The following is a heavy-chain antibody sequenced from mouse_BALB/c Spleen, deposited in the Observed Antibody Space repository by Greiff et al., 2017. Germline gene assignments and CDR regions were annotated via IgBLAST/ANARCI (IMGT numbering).Heavy chain of an antibody. D-gene: IGHD2-4*01. CDR1: GFSLTGYG. V-gene: IGHV2-6-7*01. Sequence: QVQLKESGPGLVAPSQSLSITCTVSGFSLTGYGVNWVRQPPGKGLEWLGMIWGDGSTDYNSALKSRLSISKDNSKSQVFLKMNSLQTDDTARYYCARDWRVITTSLYAMDYWGQGTSVTVSS. CDR3: ARDWRVITTSLYAMDY. CDR2: IWGDGST. J-gene: IGHJ4*01.